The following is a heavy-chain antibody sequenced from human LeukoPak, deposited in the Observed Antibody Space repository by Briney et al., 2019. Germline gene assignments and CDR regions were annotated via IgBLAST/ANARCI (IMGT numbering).Heavy chain of an antibody. CDR1: GFTFSSYA. CDR3: AKGGLQTRNWYFAL. D-gene: IGHD5-18*01. V-gene: IGHV3-30*04. J-gene: IGHJ2*01. Sequence: GGSLRLSCAASGFTFSSYAMHWVRQAPGKGLEWVAVISYDGSNKYYADSVKGRFTISRDNSKNTLYLEMNSLRTEDTAVYYCAKGGLQTRNWYFALWGRGTLVTVSS. CDR2: ISYDGSNK.